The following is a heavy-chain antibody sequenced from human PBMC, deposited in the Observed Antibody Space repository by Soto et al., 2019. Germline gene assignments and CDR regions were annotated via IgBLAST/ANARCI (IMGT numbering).Heavy chain of an antibody. CDR3: ARDPGNTHYYFYYGLDV. J-gene: IGHJ6*02. V-gene: IGHV1-69*01. CDR2: IIPMFETP. Sequence: QVQLEQSGAEVKKPGSSVRVSCKASGGTFNTSAVTWVRLAPGQGLEWLGGIIPMFETPNYAEQFQDRVTFTADESTGTVYMELSNLRFDDTAIYYCARDPGNTHYYFYYGLDVWGQGTSVTVSS. D-gene: IGHD4-4*01. CDR1: GGTFNTSA.